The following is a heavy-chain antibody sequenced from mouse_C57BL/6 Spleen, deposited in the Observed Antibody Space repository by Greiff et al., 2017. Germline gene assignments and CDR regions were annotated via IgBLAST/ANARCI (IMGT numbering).Heavy chain of an antibody. CDR1: GYTFTSYW. V-gene: IGHV1-52*01. J-gene: IGHJ4*01. CDR2: IDPSDSET. D-gene: IGHD2-1*01. CDR3: ARGGNYAGDAMDY. Sequence: QVQLKQPGAELVRPGSSVKLSCKASGYTFTSYWMHWVKQRPIQGLEWIGNIDPSDSETHYNQKFKDKATLTVDKSSSTAYMQLSSLTSEDSAVYYCARGGNYAGDAMDYWGQGTSVTVSS.